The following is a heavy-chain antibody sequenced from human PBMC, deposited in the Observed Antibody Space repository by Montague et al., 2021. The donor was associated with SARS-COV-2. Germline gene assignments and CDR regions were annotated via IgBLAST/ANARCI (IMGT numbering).Heavy chain of an antibody. CDR2: INHRGTS. Sequence: SETLSLTCAVHGGSFSDYFWTWIRQPPGKGLEWIGEINHRGTSNYNPSLKSRVSISVDTSKNQFSLYLGPVTAADTAVYYCARGRQHFNMIVVVMTGGEYYFDYWGQGTLVTVSS. V-gene: IGHV4-34*01. CDR3: ARGRQHFNMIVVVMTGGEYYFDY. CDR1: GGSFSDYF. D-gene: IGHD3-22*01. J-gene: IGHJ4*02.